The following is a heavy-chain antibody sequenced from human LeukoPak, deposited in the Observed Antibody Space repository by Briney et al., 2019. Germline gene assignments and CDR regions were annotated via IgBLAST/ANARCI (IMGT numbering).Heavy chain of an antibody. D-gene: IGHD3-3*01. J-gene: IGHJ5*02. CDR1: GYTFTSYG. Sequence: GASVKVSCKASGYTFTSYGISWVRQAPGQGLEWMGWISAYNGNTNYAQKLQGRVTMTTDTSTSTAYMELRSLRSDDTAVYYCARGWSVAIFGVDTWFDPWGQGTLVTVSS. CDR3: ARGWSVAIFGVDTWFDP. CDR2: ISAYNGNT. V-gene: IGHV1-18*01.